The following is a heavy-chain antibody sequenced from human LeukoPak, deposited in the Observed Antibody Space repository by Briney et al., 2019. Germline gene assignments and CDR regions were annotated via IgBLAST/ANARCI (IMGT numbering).Heavy chain of an antibody. V-gene: IGHV3-11*01. CDR2: ISSSGSTT. D-gene: IGHD3-16*01. CDR3: ARAKGSYSSDY. J-gene: IGHJ4*02. CDR1: GFTFSDSY. Sequence: PGGSLRLSCAASGFTFSDSYMGWIRQAPGKGLEYISHISSSGSTTYYADSMKGRFTISRDNAKNSLYVQMNSLRAEDTAVYYCARAKGSYSSDYWGQGTLVAVSS.